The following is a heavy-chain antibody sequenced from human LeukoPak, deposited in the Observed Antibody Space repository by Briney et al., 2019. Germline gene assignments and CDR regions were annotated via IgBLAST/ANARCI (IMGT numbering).Heavy chain of an antibody. Sequence: GGSLRLSCAASGFTFSSYEMNWVRQAPGQGLEWVAYISSTGNTVHYAGSVKGRFTISRDNAKNSLYLQMSRLRAEDTAVYYCTKETPQMDVWGKGTTVIVSS. D-gene: IGHD2-15*01. CDR2: ISSTGNTV. CDR3: TKETPQMDV. J-gene: IGHJ6*04. CDR1: GFTFSSYE. V-gene: IGHV3-48*03.